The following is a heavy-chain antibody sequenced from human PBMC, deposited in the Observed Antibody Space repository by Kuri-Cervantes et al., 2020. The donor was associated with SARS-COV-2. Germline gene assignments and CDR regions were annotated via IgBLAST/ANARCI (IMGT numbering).Heavy chain of an antibody. D-gene: IGHD2-21*01. J-gene: IGHJ4*02. Sequence: GGSLRLSCKASGYTFTGYYMHWVRQAPGQGLEWMGWINPNSGGTNYAQKFQGRVTMTRDISTSTVYMELSSLTSEDTAIYFCYCAPKEGFDSWGQGTLVTVSS. CDR3: YCAPKEGFDS. CDR1: GYTFTGYY. CDR2: INPNSGGT. V-gene: IGHV1-2*02.